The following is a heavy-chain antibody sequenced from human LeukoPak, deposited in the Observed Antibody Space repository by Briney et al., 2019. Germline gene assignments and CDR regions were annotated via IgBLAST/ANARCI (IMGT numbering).Heavy chain of an antibody. CDR3: VSDQWLSY. D-gene: IGHD6-19*01. J-gene: IGHJ4*02. Sequence: GGSLRLSCAASGFTFNSYAMSWVRQAPGKGLEWVSGISGSGGSTYYADSVKGRFTISRDNSKNTLYLQMNSLRAEDTAVYYCVSDQWLSYWGQGTLVTVSS. V-gene: IGHV3-23*01. CDR2: ISGSGGST. CDR1: GFTFNSYA.